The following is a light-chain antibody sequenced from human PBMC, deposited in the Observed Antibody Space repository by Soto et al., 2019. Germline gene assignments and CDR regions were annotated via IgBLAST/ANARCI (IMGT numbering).Light chain of an antibody. Sequence: QSVLTQPPSASATPGQRVTISCSGSISNIGGNTVNWYQHLPGTAPNRLILCNNHRLSGVTDRCSGSESCTSASLAISWRQSEDEAAYYCAAWDDRLNGVVFGGGTKVTVL. CDR3: AAWDDRLNGVV. CDR1: ISNIGGNT. CDR2: CNN. J-gene: IGLJ2*01. V-gene: IGLV1-44*01.